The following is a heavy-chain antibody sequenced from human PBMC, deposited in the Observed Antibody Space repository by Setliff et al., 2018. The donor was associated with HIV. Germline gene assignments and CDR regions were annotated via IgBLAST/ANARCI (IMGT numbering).Heavy chain of an antibody. J-gene: IGHJ3*02. CDR2: FHSSGST. CDR1: GVSLRTSGYY. Sequence: LSLTCNVSGVSLRTSGYYWGWIRQPPGKGLEWLGSFHSSGSTSYNPSLRSRVVLSVDTSQNQLSLRLTSFTAADTAVYYCARPLSPSYNFWGDAFAIWGQGTLVTVSS. D-gene: IGHD3-3*01. CDR3: ARPLSPSYNFWGDAFAI. V-gene: IGHV4-39*01.